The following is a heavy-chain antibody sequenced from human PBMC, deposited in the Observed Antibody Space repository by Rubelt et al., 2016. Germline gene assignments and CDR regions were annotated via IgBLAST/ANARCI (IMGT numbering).Heavy chain of an antibody. CDR2: IYSSGTT. Sequence: QLQLQESGPGLVKPSETLSLTCTVSGGSISSSSYYWGWIRQPPGKGLEWVGTIYSSGTTYYNPSLKSRVTISVDTSKNQFSLKLSPVTAADTAVYYCARHKDTIFTSPFDYWGQGTLVTVSS. J-gene: IGHJ4*02. CDR3: ARHKDTIFTSPFDY. CDR1: GGSISSSSYY. D-gene: IGHD2-15*01. V-gene: IGHV4-39*01.